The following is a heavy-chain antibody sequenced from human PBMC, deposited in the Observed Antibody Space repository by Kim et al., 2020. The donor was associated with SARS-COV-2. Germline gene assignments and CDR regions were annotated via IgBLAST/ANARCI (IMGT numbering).Heavy chain of an antibody. V-gene: IGHV3-21*01. CDR3: ARDCLGTVTNLPDY. CDR1: GFTFSSYN. Sequence: GWSLRLSCAASGFTFSSYNMNWVRQAPGKGLELVSYISGSSSYIYYADSVKGRFTISRDNAKNSLYLQMNSLRAEDTAVYYCARDCLGTVTNLPDYWGQGTLLTVSS. J-gene: IGHJ4*02. D-gene: IGHD4-17*01. CDR2: ISGSSSYI.